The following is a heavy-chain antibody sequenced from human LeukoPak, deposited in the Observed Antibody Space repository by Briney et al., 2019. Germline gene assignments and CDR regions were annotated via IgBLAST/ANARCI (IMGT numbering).Heavy chain of an antibody. CDR3: ARDAVTGAHAFDI. CDR2: IYYSGVT. V-gene: IGHV4-59*01. CDR1: GCSISNYY. Sequence: SETLSLTCTVSGCSISNYYWRWIRQPPGKGLQWLGYIYYSGVTSYNPSPKSRVTTSIHTSTTQFSLKLSSVTAADTAVYFCARDAVTGAHAFDIWGQGRVVTVSS. D-gene: IGHD7-27*01. J-gene: IGHJ3*02.